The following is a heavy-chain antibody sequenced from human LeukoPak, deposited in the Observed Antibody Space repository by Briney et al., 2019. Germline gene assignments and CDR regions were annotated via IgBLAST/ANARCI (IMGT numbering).Heavy chain of an antibody. Sequence: GGSLRLSCAASGVTLSGHYMDWVRQAPGKGLEWVGRTRNKANSYTTEYAASVKGRFTISRDDSKNSLYLQMNSLKSEDTAVYYCARGPGYCSSASCPGFFDLWGRGTLVTVSS. J-gene: IGHJ2*01. CDR3: ARGPGYCSSASCPGFFDL. D-gene: IGHD2-2*01. CDR1: GVTLSGHY. CDR2: TRNKANSYTT. V-gene: IGHV3-72*01.